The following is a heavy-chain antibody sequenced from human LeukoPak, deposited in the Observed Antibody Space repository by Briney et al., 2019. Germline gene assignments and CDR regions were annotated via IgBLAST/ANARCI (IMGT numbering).Heavy chain of an antibody. CDR2: INHSGST. V-gene: IGHV4-34*01. Sequence: SETLSLTCAVYGGSFSGYYWSWIRQPPGKGLEWIGEINHSGSTNYNPSLKSRVTISVDTSKNQFSLKLSSVTAADTAVYYCARVRGGYKDYWGQGNPVTVSS. CDR1: GGSFSGYY. CDR3: ARVRGGYKDY. D-gene: IGHD5-24*01. J-gene: IGHJ4*02.